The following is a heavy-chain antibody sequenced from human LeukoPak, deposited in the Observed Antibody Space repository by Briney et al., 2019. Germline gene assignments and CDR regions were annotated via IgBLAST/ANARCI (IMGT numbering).Heavy chain of an antibody. V-gene: IGHV1-46*03. CDR1: GYTFTSYY. CDR3: ARDELLGYYSSGWQTIPDY. CDR2: INPSGGST. D-gene: IGHD6-19*01. J-gene: IGHJ4*02. Sequence: ASVKVSCKASGYTFTSYYMHWVRQAPGQGLEWMGIINPSGGSTSYAQKFQGRVTMTGDTSTSTVYMELSSLRSEDTAVYYCARDELLGYYSSGWQTIPDYWGQGTLVTVSS.